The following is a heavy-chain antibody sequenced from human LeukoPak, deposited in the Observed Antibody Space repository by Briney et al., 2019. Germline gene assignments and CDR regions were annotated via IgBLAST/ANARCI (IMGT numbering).Heavy chain of an antibody. D-gene: IGHD3-3*01. Sequence: ASVKVSCKASGYTFTGYYMHWVRQAPGQGLEWMGWINPNSGGTNYAQKFQGWVTMTRDTSISTAYMELSSLRSEDTAVYYCAQGQVLRFLEWSSDAFDIWGQGTMVTVSS. V-gene: IGHV1-2*04. J-gene: IGHJ3*02. CDR1: GYTFTGYY. CDR3: AQGQVLRFLEWSSDAFDI. CDR2: INPNSGGT.